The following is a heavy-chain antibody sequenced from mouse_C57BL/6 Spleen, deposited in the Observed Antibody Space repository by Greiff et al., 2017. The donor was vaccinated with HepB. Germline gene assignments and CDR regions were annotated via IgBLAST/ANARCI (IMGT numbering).Heavy chain of an antibody. CDR2: IDPSDSYT. Sequence: VQLQQSGAELVKPGASVKLSCKASGYTFTSYWMQWVKQRPGQGLEWIGEIDPSDSYTNYNQKFKGKATLTVDTSSSTAYMQLSSLTSEDSAVYYCARQLRLRRAWFAYWGQGTLVTVSA. V-gene: IGHV1-50*01. CDR3: ARQLRLRRAWFAY. CDR1: GYTFTSYW. J-gene: IGHJ3*01. D-gene: IGHD3-2*02.